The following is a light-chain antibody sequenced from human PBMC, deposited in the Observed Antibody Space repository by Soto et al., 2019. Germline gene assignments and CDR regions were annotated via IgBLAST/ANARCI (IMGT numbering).Light chain of an antibody. CDR2: KVS. CDR3: QQYNSYSPT. Sequence: DIQMTQSPSTLSASVGDRVTITCRASQSISTWLAWYQQEPGKAPKLLIHKVSSLQSGVPSMFRGSGSGTDFSLTSSSLHPDDFATDYSQQYNSYSPTFGQGTRVEIK. CDR1: QSISTW. V-gene: IGKV1-5*03. J-gene: IGKJ1*01.